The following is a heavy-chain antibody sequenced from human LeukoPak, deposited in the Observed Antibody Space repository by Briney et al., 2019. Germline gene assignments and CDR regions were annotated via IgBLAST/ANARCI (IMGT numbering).Heavy chain of an antibody. CDR3: AKSGYCSGGSCYYYYYMDV. Sequence: GGSLRLSCAASGFTFSSYAMSWLRQAPGKGLEWVSAISGSGGSTYYADSVKGRFTISRDNSKNTLYLQMNSLRAEDTAVYYCAKSGYCSGGSCYYYYYMDVWGKGTTVTVSS. D-gene: IGHD2-15*01. J-gene: IGHJ6*03. V-gene: IGHV3-23*01. CDR1: GFTFSSYA. CDR2: ISGSGGST.